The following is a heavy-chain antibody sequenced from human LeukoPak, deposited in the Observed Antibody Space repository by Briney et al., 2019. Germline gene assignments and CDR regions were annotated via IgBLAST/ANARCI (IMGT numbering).Heavy chain of an antibody. Sequence: SVKVSCKASGGTFSSYAISWVRQAPGQGLEWMGRIIPILGIANYAQKFQGRVTITADKSTSTAYMELSSLRSEDTAVYYCARGSSRYSSSWYWWFDPWGQGALVTVSS. CDR1: GGTFSSYA. CDR2: IIPILGIA. J-gene: IGHJ5*02. V-gene: IGHV1-69*04. D-gene: IGHD6-13*01. CDR3: ARGSSRYSSSWYWWFDP.